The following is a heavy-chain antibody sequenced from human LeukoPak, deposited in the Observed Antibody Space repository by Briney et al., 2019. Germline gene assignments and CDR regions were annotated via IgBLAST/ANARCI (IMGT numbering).Heavy chain of an antibody. CDR1: GYSISTGYY. D-gene: IGHD2-2*01. CDR2: FYHGGST. J-gene: IGHJ6*03. CDR3: ARGRNNDLECSSTSCYDYYYYMDV. V-gene: IGHV4-38-2*02. Sequence: KASETLSLTCTVSGYSISTGYYWDWIRQPPGKGLEWIGTFYHGGSTYYNPSLKSRVTISVDTSKNQFSLKLSSVTAADTAVYYCARGRNNDLECSSTSCYDYYYYMDVWGKGTTVTISS.